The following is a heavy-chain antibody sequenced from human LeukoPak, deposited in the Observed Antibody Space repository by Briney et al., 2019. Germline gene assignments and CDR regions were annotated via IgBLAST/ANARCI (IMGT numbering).Heavy chain of an antibody. CDR1: GFTFSSYA. V-gene: IGHV3-23*01. Sequence: GESLRLSCAASGFTFSSYAMSWVRQAPGKGLEWVSAISGSGGSTYYADSVKGRFTISRDNSKNTLYLQMNSLRAEDTAVYYCAKGGYYDILTGYYYYGMDVWGQGTTVTVSS. J-gene: IGHJ6*02. CDR2: ISGSGGST. CDR3: AKGGYYDILTGYYYYGMDV. D-gene: IGHD3-9*01.